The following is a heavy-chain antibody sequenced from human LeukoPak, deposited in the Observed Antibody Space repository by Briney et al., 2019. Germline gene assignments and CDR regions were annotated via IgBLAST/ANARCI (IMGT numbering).Heavy chain of an antibody. D-gene: IGHD6-19*01. Sequence: PGGSLRLSCAASGFTFSSYAMSWVRQAPGKGLEWVSAISGSGGSTYYADSVKGRFTISRDNYKNTLYLQMNSLRAEDTAVYYCARKGGSGWYGDYFDYWGQGTLVTVSS. CDR3: ARKGGSGWYGDYFDY. J-gene: IGHJ4*02. CDR1: GFTFSSYA. V-gene: IGHV3-23*01. CDR2: ISGSGGST.